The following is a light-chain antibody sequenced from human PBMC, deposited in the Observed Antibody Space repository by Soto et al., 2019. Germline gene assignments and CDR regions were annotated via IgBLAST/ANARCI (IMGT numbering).Light chain of an antibody. CDR2: EVF. CDR3: SSYTTNNAHV. Sequence: QSALTQPASVSASPGQSISISCTGTSNDVGAFDYVSWYQQHPSQAPKLIIFEVFNRPSGVSTRFSGSKSGSTASLTISGLQAEDEADYFCSSYTTNNAHVFGGGTKLTVL. V-gene: IGLV2-14*01. CDR1: SNDVGAFDY. J-gene: IGLJ2*01.